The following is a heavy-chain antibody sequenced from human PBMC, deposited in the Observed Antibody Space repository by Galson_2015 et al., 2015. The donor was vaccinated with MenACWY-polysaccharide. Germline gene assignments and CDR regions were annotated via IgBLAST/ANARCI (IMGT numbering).Heavy chain of an antibody. D-gene: IGHD2-15*01. CDR3: ARGAYSSFDI. V-gene: IGHV6-1*01. Sequence: CAISGDSVSNNHVVWNWIRQSPSRGLEWLGRTYRGSNQYAASVRGRIAINSDTSTNQFSLQLSSVTPEDTGLYYCARGAYSSFDIWGQGTMVTVSS. CDR2: TYRGSN. CDR1: GDSVSNNHVV. J-gene: IGHJ3*02.